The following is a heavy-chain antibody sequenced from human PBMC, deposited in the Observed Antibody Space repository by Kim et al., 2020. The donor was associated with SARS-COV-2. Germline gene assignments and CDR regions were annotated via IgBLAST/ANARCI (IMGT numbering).Heavy chain of an antibody. V-gene: IGHV4-59*08. Sequence: TSLKTRVTQSLDTSKNQFSLKLRAVTAADTAVYYCARHNYDSSGWVFDPWGQGTLVTVSS. J-gene: IGHJ5*02. D-gene: IGHD3-22*01. CDR3: ARHNYDSSGWVFDP.